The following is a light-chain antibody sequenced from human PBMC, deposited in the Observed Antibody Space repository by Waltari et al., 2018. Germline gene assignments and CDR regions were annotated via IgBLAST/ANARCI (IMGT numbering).Light chain of an antibody. V-gene: IGLV2-8*01. J-gene: IGLJ3*02. CDR3: SSYTGRSWV. CDR2: VGS. CDR1: SSDIVAYDY. Sequence: QSALTQPPSASGSPGQSVTISCTGTSSDIVAYDYVSWYQQHPGKAPRSMIFVGSNRPEGVPDRLSGAEAGNTSSLTVSGRQGDDEGDYYCSSYTGRSWVFGGGTKLTVL.